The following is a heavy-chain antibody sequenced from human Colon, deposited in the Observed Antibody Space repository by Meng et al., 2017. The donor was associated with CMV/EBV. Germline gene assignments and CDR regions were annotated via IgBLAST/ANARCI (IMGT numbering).Heavy chain of an antibody. J-gene: IGHJ3*02. Sequence: SCVASGFTFSNAWMSWVRQAPGKGLEWVGRIKSKTDGGTTDYAAPVKGRFTISRDDSKNTLYLQMNSLKTEDTAVYYCTIEGATDAFDIWGQGTMVTVSS. CDR2: IKSKTDGGTT. CDR1: GFTFSNAW. V-gene: IGHV3-15*01. D-gene: IGHD3-16*01. CDR3: TIEGATDAFDI.